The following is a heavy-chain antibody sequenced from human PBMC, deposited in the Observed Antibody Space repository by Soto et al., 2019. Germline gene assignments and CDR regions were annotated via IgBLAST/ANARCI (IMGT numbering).Heavy chain of an antibody. V-gene: IGHV3-23*01. D-gene: IGHD3-22*01. J-gene: IGHJ4*02. CDR1: GFTFSTCA. CDR2: ISGSGGST. Sequence: PGGSLRLSCAASGFTFSTCAMPLVRHAPGKGLEWVSAISGSGGSTYYADSVKGRFTISRDNSKNTLYLQMNSLRAEDTAVYYCAKTLYYHDTSGYQWGQGTLVTVSS. CDR3: AKTLYYHDTSGYQ.